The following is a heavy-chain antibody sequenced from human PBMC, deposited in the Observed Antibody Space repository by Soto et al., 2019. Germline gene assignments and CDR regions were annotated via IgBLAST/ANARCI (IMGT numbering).Heavy chain of an antibody. CDR1: GGTFSSCA. V-gene: IGHV1-69*13. Sequence: ASVNVSCKASGGTFSSCAISWVRQAPGQGLEWIGGIIPIFGTANYAQKFQGRVTITADESTSTAYMELSSLRSEDTAVYYCAREAAGITIFGVVHVDSYGMDVWGQGTTVTVSS. D-gene: IGHD3-3*01. CDR3: AREAAGITIFGVVHVDSYGMDV. J-gene: IGHJ6*02. CDR2: IIPIFGTA.